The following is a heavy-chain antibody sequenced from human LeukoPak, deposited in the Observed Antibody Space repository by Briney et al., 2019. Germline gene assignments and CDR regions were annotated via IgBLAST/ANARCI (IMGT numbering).Heavy chain of an antibody. V-gene: IGHV3-74*01. Sequence: GGSLRLSCAASGFTLSGHWMHWVRQVPGKGLMGVSRINPDGSDTTYADSVKGRFSISRDNAKNTLYLQMNSLTAEDTAVYYCARAGYNNRYDYWGQGTLVTVSS. J-gene: IGHJ4*02. CDR1: GFTLSGHW. D-gene: IGHD3-10*01. CDR2: INPDGSDT. CDR3: ARAGYNNRYDY.